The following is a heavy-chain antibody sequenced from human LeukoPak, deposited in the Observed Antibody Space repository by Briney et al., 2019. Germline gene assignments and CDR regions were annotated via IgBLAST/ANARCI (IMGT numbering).Heavy chain of an antibody. CDR2: ISAHNGNA. Sequence: ASVKVSCKASGYTFTSQDISWVRQTPGQGLEWMGWISAHNGNAKYAQKFQGRVTMTTDTSTSTAYMEVRSLRSDDTAVYYCARRRSDWSTTDYWGQGTLVTVSS. J-gene: IGHJ4*02. CDR3: ARRRSDWSTTDY. D-gene: IGHD3-9*01. V-gene: IGHV1-18*01. CDR1: GYTFTSQD.